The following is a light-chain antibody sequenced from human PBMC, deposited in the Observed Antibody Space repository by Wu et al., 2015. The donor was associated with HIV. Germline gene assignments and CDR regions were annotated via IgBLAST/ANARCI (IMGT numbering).Light chain of an antibody. CDR2: GAS. Sequence: DIQLTQSPSFLPASIGDRVSITCRATQDIDSFVAWYQQKPGAAPKLLIYGASILQSGVPSRFSGSGSGTEFTLTVRNLQAEDFANYYCQQLHTYPWTFGQGPRW. J-gene: IGKJ1*01. V-gene: IGKV1-9*01. CDR3: QQLHTYPWT. CDR1: QDIDSF.